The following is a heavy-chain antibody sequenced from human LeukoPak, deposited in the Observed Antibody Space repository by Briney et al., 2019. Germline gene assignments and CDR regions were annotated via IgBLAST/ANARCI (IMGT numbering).Heavy chain of an antibody. CDR1: GYTFTGYY. CDR3: AAGRWELLRMDH. D-gene: IGHD1-26*01. J-gene: IGHJ4*02. V-gene: IGHV3-21*01. CDR2: ISGSGSHT. Sequence: ASVKVSCKASGYTFTGYYMHWVRQAPGKGLEWVSSISGSGSHTYHGDSLKGRFTVSRDNAKNSLYLQMNSLRVDDTAVYYCAAGRWELLRMDHWGQGALVTVSS.